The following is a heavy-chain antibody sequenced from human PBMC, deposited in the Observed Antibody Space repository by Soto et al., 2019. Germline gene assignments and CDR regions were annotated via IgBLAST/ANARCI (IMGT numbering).Heavy chain of an antibody. CDR3: ARGESVTRNWFDP. CDR1: GGSLSGYY. J-gene: IGHJ5*02. Sequence: QVQLQQWGAGLLKPSETLSLTCAVYGGSLSGYYWNWIRQPPGKGLEWIGEINHSESTKYNPSLKSRVTISVDTSKNQFSLKLSSVTAADTAVYYCARGESVTRNWFDPWGQGTLVTVSS. CDR2: INHSEST. V-gene: IGHV4-34*01. D-gene: IGHD2-21*02.